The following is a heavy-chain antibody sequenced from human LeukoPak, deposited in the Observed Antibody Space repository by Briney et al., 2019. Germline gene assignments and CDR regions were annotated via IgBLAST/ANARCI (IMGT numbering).Heavy chain of an antibody. CDR3: ARDGQGRYQLPKY. CDR2: INHSGST. J-gene: IGHJ4*02. Sequence: PSETLSLTRAVYGGSFSGYYWSWIRQPPGKGLEWIGEINHSGSTNYNPSLKSRVTISVDTSKNQFSLKLSSVTAADTAVYYCARDGQGRYQLPKYWGQGTLVTVSS. V-gene: IGHV4-34*01. CDR1: GGSFSGYY. D-gene: IGHD2-2*01.